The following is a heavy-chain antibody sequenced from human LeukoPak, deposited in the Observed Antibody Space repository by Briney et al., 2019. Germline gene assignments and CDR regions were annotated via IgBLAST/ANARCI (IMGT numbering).Heavy chain of an antibody. J-gene: IGHJ4*02. CDR2: INPNSGGT. Sequence: ASVKVSCKASGYTFTGYYMHWVRQAPGQGLEWMGWINPNSGGTNYAQKFQGRVTMTRDTSISTAYMELSRLRSDDTAVYYCAATYYYDSSGYRPIDYWGQGTLVTVSS. D-gene: IGHD3-22*01. CDR3: AATYYYDSSGYRPIDY. CDR1: GYTFTGYY. V-gene: IGHV1-2*02.